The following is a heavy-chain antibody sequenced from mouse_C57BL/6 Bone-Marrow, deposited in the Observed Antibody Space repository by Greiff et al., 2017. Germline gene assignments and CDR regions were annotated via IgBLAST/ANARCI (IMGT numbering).Heavy chain of an antibody. CDR3: ARMGSFYAMDY. CDR2: IYPRSGNT. J-gene: IGHJ4*01. D-gene: IGHD1-2*01. V-gene: IGHV1-81*01. CDR1: GYTFTSYG. Sequence: QVQLQQSGAELARPGASVKLSCKASGYTFTSYGISWVKQRTGQGLEWIGEIYPRSGNTYYNEKFKGKATLTADKSSSTAYMELRSLTSEDSSVYFCARMGSFYAMDYWGQGTSVTVSS.